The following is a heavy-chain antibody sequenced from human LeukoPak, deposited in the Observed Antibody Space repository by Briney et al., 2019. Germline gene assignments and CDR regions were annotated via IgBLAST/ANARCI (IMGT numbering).Heavy chain of an antibody. Sequence: GGSLRLSCAASGFTFKDYTMNWVRQSPGKGLQWVSYVSLGSRYISYADSLKGRFTISRDIAKSPVYLEMTSLRTHDTAVYYCPSASTEYAGTDGFDNWGPGTLVTVSS. D-gene: IGHD4-17*01. J-gene: IGHJ4*02. CDR2: VSLGSRYI. CDR3: PSASTEYAGTDGFDN. CDR1: GFTFKDYT. V-gene: IGHV3-21*06.